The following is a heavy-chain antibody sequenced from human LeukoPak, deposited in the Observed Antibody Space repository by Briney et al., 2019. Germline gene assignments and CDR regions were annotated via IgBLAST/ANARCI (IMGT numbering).Heavy chain of an antibody. D-gene: IGHD3-10*01. Sequence: SETLSLTCTVSGGSISSYYWSWIRQPPGKGLEWIGYIYYSGSTNYNPSLKSRVTISVDTSKNQFSLQLNSVTPEDTAVYYCARSFSPYGSGSHWFDPWGQGTLVTVSS. J-gene: IGHJ5*02. CDR3: ARSFSPYGSGSHWFDP. V-gene: IGHV4-59*12. CDR1: GGSISSYY. CDR2: IYYSGST.